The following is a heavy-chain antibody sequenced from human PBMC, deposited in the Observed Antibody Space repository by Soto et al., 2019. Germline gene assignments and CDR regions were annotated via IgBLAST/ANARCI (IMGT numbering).Heavy chain of an antibody. D-gene: IGHD6-19*01. CDR1: GYTFTSYG. J-gene: IGHJ1*01. V-gene: IGHV1-18*01. Sequence: QVQLVQSGAEVKKPGASVKVSCKASGYTFTSYGISWVRQAPGQGLEWMGWISAYNGNTNYAQKLQGRVTMTTDTSTSTAYMELRSLRSGDTAVYYCARASLVAVAGGEHFQHWGQGTLVTVSS. CDR2: ISAYNGNT. CDR3: ARASLVAVAGGEHFQH.